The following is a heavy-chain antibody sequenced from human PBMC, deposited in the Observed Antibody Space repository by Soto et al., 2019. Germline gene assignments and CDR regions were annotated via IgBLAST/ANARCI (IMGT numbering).Heavy chain of an antibody. V-gene: IGHV1-3*01. CDR3: ARAGFCSTTSCSDAFDI. CDR2: INAGNGNT. Sequence: QVQLVQSGAEVKKPGASVKVSCKASGYTFTNYAMHWVRQAPGQRPEWMGWINAGNGNTKFSQRLQGRVNITRDTSANIAYMELSSLTSEDTAVYYCARAGFCSTTSCSDAFDIWGQGTMVTVSS. CDR1: GYTFTNYA. J-gene: IGHJ3*02. D-gene: IGHD2-2*01.